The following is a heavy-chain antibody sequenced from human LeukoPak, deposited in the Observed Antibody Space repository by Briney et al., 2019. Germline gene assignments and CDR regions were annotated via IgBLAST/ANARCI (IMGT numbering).Heavy chain of an antibody. CDR1: GFTFSSYE. J-gene: IGHJ3*02. D-gene: IGHD5-12*01. V-gene: IGHV3-48*03. Sequence: HPGGSLRLSCVASGFTFSSYEMNWVRQAPGEGLEWVSYISSSGSTIYYADSVEGRFTISRDNAKNSLYLQMNSLRAEDTAVYYCARVQYSAYEDAFDIWGQGTMVTVSS. CDR3: ARVQYSAYEDAFDI. CDR2: ISSSGSTI.